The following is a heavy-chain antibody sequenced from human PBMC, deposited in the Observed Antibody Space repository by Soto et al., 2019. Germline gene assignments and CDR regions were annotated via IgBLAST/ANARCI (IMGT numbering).Heavy chain of an antibody. CDR1: SGSISTANR. J-gene: IGHJ4*02. V-gene: IGHV4-4*02. Sequence: QVPLQESSPRLVRPSGTLSLTCTVSSGSISTANRWTWVRQPPGKGLEWIGEIHHSVSTKYNLSPKGASPLSVAKSKNRLTRRLSSVPAAHTAMDYCARSGGGVVRTATPPFGYWGQGTRVTVSS. CDR3: ARSGGGVVRTATPPFGY. CDR2: IHHSVST. D-gene: IGHD2-21*02.